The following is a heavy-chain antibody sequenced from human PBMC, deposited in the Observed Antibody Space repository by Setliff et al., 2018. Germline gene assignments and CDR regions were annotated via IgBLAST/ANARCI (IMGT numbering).Heavy chain of an antibody. CDR3: ARDVFCSGGSCDNWFDP. V-gene: IGHV3-7*03. D-gene: IGHD2-15*01. J-gene: IGHJ5*02. CDR1: GLTFSSYW. CDR2: IKQDGSEI. Sequence: PGGSLRLSCAASGLTFSSYWMTWVRQAPGKGLEWLANIKQDGSEIYSVDSVKGRFSISRDNAKNSLYLQMNSLRAEDTAVYYCARDVFCSGGSCDNWFDPWGQGTLVTV.